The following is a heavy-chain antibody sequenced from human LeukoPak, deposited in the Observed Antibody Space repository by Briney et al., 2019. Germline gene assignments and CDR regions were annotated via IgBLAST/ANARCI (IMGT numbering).Heavy chain of an antibody. J-gene: IGHJ4*02. V-gene: IGHV3-23*01. CDR3: AKAPIFYPYHFDY. CDR1: GFTFSSYA. Sequence: PGGSLRLSCAASGFTFSSYAMSWVRQAPGKGLEWVSSISGSGGGTYYADSVKGRSAISRDNSKNTLYLQINSLRAEDTAVYYCAKAPIFYPYHFDYWGQGTLVTVSS. CDR2: ISGSGGGT. D-gene: IGHD3-3*01.